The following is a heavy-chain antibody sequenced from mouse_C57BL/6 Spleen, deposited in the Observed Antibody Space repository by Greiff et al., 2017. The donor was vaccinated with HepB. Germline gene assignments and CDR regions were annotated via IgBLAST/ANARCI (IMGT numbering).Heavy chain of an antibody. D-gene: IGHD1-1*01. CDR1: GFTFSSYA. CDR2: ISDGGSYT. CDR3: ARDPLAYYYGSSWFAY. V-gene: IGHV5-4*01. J-gene: IGHJ3*01. Sequence: EVHLVESGGGLVKPGGSLKLSCAASGFTFSSYAMSWVRQTPEKRLEWVATISDGGSYTYYPDNVKGRFTISRDNAKNNLYLQMSHLKSEDTAMYYCARDPLAYYYGSSWFAYWGQGTLVTVSA.